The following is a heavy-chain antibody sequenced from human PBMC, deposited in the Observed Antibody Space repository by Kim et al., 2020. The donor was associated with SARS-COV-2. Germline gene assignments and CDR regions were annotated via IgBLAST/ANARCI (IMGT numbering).Heavy chain of an antibody. CDR2: INHSGST. J-gene: IGHJ5*01. Sequence: SETLSLTCAVYGGSFSGYYWSWIRQPPGKGLEWIGEINHSGSTNYNPSLKSRVTISVDTSKNQFSLKLSSVTAADTAVYYCARRKDERMTKIVVITYNWFDSWGQGTLVTVSS. V-gene: IGHV4-34*01. CDR1: GGSFSGYY. CDR3: ARRKDERMTKIVVITYNWFDS. D-gene: IGHD3-22*01.